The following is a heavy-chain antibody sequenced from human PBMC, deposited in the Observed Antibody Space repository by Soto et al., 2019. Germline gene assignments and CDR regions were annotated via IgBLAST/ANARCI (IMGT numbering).Heavy chain of an antibody. D-gene: IGHD2-15*01. J-gene: IGHJ3*02. V-gene: IGHV4-39*01. CDR2: IYYSGST. Sequence: SVTLSLTCSVSGGSISSSSYYWGWIRQPPGKGLEWIGRIYYSGSTYYNPSLKSRVTISVDTSKNQFSLKLSSVTAADTAVYYCARRVAASPRSQDAFDIWGQGSMVTVSS. CDR3: ARRVAASPRSQDAFDI. CDR1: GGSISSSSYY.